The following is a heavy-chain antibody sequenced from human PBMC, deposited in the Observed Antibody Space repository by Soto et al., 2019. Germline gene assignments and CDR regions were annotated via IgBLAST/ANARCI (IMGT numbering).Heavy chain of an antibody. V-gene: IGHV1-69*12. CDR3: AKNLENYYYGMDV. Sequence: QVQLVQSGAEVKKPGSSVKVSCKASGGTFSSYAISWVRQAPGQGLEWMGGLIPIFGTADYAQKLQGRVTITADESTSTAYAQPNTMRSEYTAVYYCAKNLENYYYGMDVCGQGTTVTVYS. CDR2: LIPIFGTA. CDR1: GGTFSSYA. J-gene: IGHJ6*02.